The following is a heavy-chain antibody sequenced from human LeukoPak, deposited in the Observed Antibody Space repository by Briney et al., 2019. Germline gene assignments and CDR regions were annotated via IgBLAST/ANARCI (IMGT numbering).Heavy chain of an antibody. CDR3: ASHPYDSGTLRGFDP. D-gene: IGHD3-10*01. CDR2: ISSSSTNN. J-gene: IGHJ5*02. Sequence: GGSLTLSCAASGFTVSDHYMNWIRQAPGKGLEWVSSISSSSTNNNYADSEKGRITIVGDNDKNSLYLQMNSLTAEDTAVYACASHPYDSGTLRGFDPWGQGTLVTVSS. CDR1: GFTVSDHY. V-gene: IGHV3-11*03.